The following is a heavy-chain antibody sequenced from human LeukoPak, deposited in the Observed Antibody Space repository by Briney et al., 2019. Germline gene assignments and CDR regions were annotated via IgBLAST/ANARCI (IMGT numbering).Heavy chain of an antibody. V-gene: IGHV3-30*18. CDR3: AKDVKAGSAAGTVDY. Sequence: GSLRLSCAASGFTFSSYGMHWVRQAPGKGLEWVAVISYDGSNKYYADSVKGRFTISRDNSKNTLYLQMSSLRAEDTAVYYCAKDVKAGSAAGTVDYWGQGTLVTVSS. CDR1: GFTFSSYG. J-gene: IGHJ4*02. CDR2: ISYDGSNK. D-gene: IGHD6-13*01.